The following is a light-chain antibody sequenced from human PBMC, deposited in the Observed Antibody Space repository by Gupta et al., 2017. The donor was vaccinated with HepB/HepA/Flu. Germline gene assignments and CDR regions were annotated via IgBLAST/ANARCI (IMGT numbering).Light chain of an antibody. V-gene: IGKV3-15*01. CDR1: QSVSSK. J-gene: IGKJ1*01. Sequence: IVLTQSPASLSVFPGERATLSCRASQSVSSKLAWYQQKPGQAPRLLIYGASTRAAGIPARFSGSGSGTEFTLTISSLQSEDFALYYCQQYNNWPPWTFGQGTKVEIK. CDR3: QQYNNWPPWT. CDR2: GAS.